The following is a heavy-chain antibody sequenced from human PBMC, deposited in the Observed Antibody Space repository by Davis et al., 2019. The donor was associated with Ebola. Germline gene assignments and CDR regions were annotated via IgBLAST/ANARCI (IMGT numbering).Heavy chain of an antibody. V-gene: IGHV3-23*01. J-gene: IGHJ4*02. CDR1: GFTVSSNY. Sequence: GESLKISCAASGFTVSSNYMSWVRQAPGKGLQWVSGISGSGDTTYYADSVKGRFTISRDNSKNTLYLQMNSLRAEDTAVYYCARHMGWLAFDYWGQGTLVTVSS. CDR2: ISGSGDTT. CDR3: ARHMGWLAFDY. D-gene: IGHD6-19*01.